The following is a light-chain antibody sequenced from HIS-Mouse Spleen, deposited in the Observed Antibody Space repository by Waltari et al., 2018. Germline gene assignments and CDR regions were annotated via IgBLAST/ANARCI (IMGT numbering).Light chain of an antibody. J-gene: IGLJ2*01. CDR2: DDS. CDR1: NIGSKS. V-gene: IGLV3-21*03. CDR3: QVWDSSSDHVV. Sequence: SYVLTQPPSVSVAPGKTARITCGGNNIGSKSVQWYQQKPGQAPVLVVYDDSDRPSRIPDRFSGSNSGNTATLTISRVEAGDEADYYCQVWDSSSDHVVFGGGTKLTVL.